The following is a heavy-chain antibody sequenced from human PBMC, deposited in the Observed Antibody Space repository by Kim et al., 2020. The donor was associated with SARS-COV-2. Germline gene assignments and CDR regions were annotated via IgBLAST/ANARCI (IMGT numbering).Heavy chain of an antibody. D-gene: IGHD3-3*02. CDR2: IFYGGDT. V-gene: IGHV4-59*01. Sequence: SETLSLTCTVSSDSFSAYYWSWIRHLPGKGLEWIGYIFYGGDTNYNPSLKSRFSISWDTSRNHFSVDLTSVTDADTAVYYCSSSEGRAGWHHFDYWGQG. CDR1: SDSFSAYY. CDR3: SSSEGRAGWHHFDY. J-gene: IGHJ4*02.